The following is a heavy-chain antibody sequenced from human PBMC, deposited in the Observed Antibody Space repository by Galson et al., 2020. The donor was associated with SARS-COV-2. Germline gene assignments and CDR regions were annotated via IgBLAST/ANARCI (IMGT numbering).Heavy chain of an antibody. CDR1: GFIFSNYP. J-gene: IGHJ4*02. Sequence: GGSLRLSCAASGFIFSNYPMHWVRQAPGKGLEWVAVISYDGSNKYYADSVKGRFTISRDNSKNTLYLQMNSLRAEDTAVYYCARDGNSWSPAYYFDYWGQGTLVTVSS. CDR2: ISYDGSNK. CDR3: ARDGNSWSPAYYFDY. V-gene: IGHV3-30*04. D-gene: IGHD6-13*01.